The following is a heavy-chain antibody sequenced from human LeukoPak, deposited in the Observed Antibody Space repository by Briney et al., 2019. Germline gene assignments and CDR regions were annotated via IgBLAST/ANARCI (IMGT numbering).Heavy chain of an antibody. CDR3: ARGPNYGDRVDYLDY. CDR2: IKEDGSEK. D-gene: IGHD4-17*01. V-gene: IGHV3-7*01. Sequence: GGSLRLSCAPSVYILKRHWMSGVRQARGRGVEWVAHIKEDGSEKRYVDSVEGRFTRSRDDAKNSLYLQMNSLRVDDTAVYYCARGPNYGDRVDYLDYWGQGTLVTVSS. CDR1: VYILKRHW. J-gene: IGHJ4*02.